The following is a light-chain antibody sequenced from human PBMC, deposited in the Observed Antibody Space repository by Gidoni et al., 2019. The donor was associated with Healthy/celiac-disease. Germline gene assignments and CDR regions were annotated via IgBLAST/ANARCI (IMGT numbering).Light chain of an antibody. CDR2: GAS. J-gene: IGKJ2*01. Sequence: EIVMTQSPATLSVSPGDRATLSCRASQSVSSNLVWYQQKPGQAPRLLIYGASTRATGIPARFSGSGSWTEFTLTISSLQSEDFTVYYCHQYNNWPPYTFGQGTKLEIK. CDR1: QSVSSN. V-gene: IGKV3-15*01. CDR3: HQYNNWPPYT.